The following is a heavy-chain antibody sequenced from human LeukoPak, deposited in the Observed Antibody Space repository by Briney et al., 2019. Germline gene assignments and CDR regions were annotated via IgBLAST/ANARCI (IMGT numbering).Heavy chain of an antibody. J-gene: IGHJ4*02. CDR2: ISSSSSYI. V-gene: IGHV3-21*01. CDR1: GFTFSDHS. Sequence: GGSLRLSCAASGFTFSDHSINWVRQAPGNGLEWVSSISSSSSYIYYADSVKGRFTISRDNAKNSLYLQMNSLRAEDTAVYYCARGYCSSTSCYDYWGQGTLVTVSS. D-gene: IGHD2-2*01. CDR3: ARGYCSSTSCYDY.